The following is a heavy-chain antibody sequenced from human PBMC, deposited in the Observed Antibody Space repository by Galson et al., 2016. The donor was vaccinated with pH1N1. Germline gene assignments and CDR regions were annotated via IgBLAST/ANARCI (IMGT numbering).Heavy chain of an antibody. Sequence: SLRLSCAASGFTFSSSEMNWVRQAPGKGLEWVSYISSSGSNIHYADSVRGRFTISRDNAKRSLYLQMNRLTAEDTAVYYCARRGESTTLVRDHFDYWGQGTLVTVSS. J-gene: IGHJ4*02. CDR1: GFTFSSSE. V-gene: IGHV3-48*03. CDR2: ISSSGSNI. CDR3: ARRGESTTLVRDHFDY. D-gene: IGHD2/OR15-2a*01.